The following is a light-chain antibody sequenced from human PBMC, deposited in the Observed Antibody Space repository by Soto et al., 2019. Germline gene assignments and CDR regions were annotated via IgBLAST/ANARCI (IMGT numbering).Light chain of an antibody. CDR3: QEYIQWPPGM. J-gene: IGKJ1*01. CDR1: QSVNLN. CDR2: GAS. Sequence: IMITQSPSTVSVSPGEGATPSCTASQSVNLNLAWYQQKPGQPPRLLLYGASTRATGIPVRFRGSGSGTEFTLTISSLQSEDFAVYYCQEYIQWPPGMFGPGTKVDIK. V-gene: IGKV3-15*01.